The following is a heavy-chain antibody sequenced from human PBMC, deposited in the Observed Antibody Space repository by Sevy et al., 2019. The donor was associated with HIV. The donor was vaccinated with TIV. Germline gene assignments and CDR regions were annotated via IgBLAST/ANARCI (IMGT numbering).Heavy chain of an antibody. D-gene: IGHD3-10*01. CDR2: IKSKTDGGTT. V-gene: IGHV3-15*01. Sequence: GGSLRLSCAASGFTFSNAWMSWVRQAPGKGLEWVGRIKSKTDGGTTDYAAPVKGRFTSSRDDSKNTLYLQMNSLKTEDTAVYYCTTEEATYGSGSYYHDYWGQGTLVTVSS. CDR3: TTEEATYGSGSYYHDY. J-gene: IGHJ4*02. CDR1: GFTFSNAW.